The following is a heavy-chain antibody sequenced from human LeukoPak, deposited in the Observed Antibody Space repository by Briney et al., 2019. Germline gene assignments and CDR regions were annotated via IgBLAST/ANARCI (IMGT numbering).Heavy chain of an antibody. CDR2: IYTSGST. CDR3: ARDSGYMDV. V-gene: IGHV4-61*02. CDR1: GGSISSGSYY. J-gene: IGHJ6*03. D-gene: IGHD3-10*01. Sequence: SQTLSLTCTVSGGSISSGSYYWSWIRQPAGKGLEWIGRIYTSGSTNYNPSLKSRVTISVGTSKNQFSLKLSSVTAADTAVYYCARDSGYMDVWGKGTTVTVSS.